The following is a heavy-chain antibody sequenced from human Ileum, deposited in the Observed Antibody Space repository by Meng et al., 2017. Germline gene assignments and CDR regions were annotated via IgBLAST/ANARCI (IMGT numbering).Heavy chain of an antibody. CDR3: ARDHWGSLDY. D-gene: IGHD7-27*01. CDR1: GGSVSTSDYK. CDR2: AGT. V-gene: IGHV4-61*08. J-gene: IGHJ4*02. Sequence: HLQESGPGLVVPSETLTLICTVSGGSVSTSDYKWGWIRQPPGKGLEWIGYAGTNYNPSLKSRVTISVDTSKRQFSLKLTSVTAADTAVYYCARDHWGSLDYWGQGILVTVSS.